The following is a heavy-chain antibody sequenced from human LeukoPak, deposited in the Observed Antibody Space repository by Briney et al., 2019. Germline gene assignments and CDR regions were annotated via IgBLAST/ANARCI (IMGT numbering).Heavy chain of an antibody. CDR2: INHSGST. D-gene: IGHD5-18*01. CDR3: ARGRYSYGPFRSFGTIYFDY. CDR1: GGSFSGYY. Sequence: SETLSLTCAVYGGSFSGYYWSWIRQPPGKGLEWIGEINHSGSTNYNPSLKSRVTISVDTSKNQFSLKLSSVTAADTAVYYCARGRYSYGPFRSFGTIYFDYWGQGTLVTVSS. V-gene: IGHV4-34*01. J-gene: IGHJ4*02.